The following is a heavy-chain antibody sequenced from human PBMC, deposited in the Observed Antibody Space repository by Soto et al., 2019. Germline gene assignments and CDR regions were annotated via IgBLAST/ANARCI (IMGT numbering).Heavy chain of an antibody. CDR3: ARQMTTLTTFDY. V-gene: IGHV4-59*01. D-gene: IGHD4-17*01. Sequence: SETLSLTCAVSGGSISSYYWSWIRQPPGKGLEWIGYIYYSGSTNYNPSLRSRVTISVDTSKNQFSLKVSSVTAADTAVYYCARQMTTLTTFDYWGQGTLVTVSS. J-gene: IGHJ4*02. CDR1: GGSISSYY. CDR2: IYYSGST.